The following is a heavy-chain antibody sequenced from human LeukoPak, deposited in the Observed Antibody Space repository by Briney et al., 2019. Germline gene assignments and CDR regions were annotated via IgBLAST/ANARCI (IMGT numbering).Heavy chain of an antibody. J-gene: IGHJ4*02. D-gene: IGHD6-19*01. CDR1: EFTVSSNY. Sequence: PGGSLRLSCAASEFTVSSNYMSWVRQAPGKGLEWVSIIYTTGGKYDADSVKGRFTISRDNSKHTLYLQMNSLRAEDTAVYYCARGSDGWFAFDYWGQGILVTVSS. CDR3: ARGSDGWFAFDY. CDR2: IYTTGGK. V-gene: IGHV3-66*01.